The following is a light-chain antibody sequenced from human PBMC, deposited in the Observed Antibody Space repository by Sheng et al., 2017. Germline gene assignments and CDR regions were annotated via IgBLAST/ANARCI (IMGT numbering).Light chain of an antibody. CDR3: QQYGRT. Sequence: AIQLTQSPSSLSASVGDRVSITCRASQGISSGLAWYQQKPGKAPKLLIHDASSLESGVPSRFSGSGSGTDFTLTISSLQPEDFAVYYCQQYGRTFGQGTQVEIK. CDR1: QGISSG. V-gene: IGKV1-13*02. J-gene: IGKJ1*01. CDR2: DAS.